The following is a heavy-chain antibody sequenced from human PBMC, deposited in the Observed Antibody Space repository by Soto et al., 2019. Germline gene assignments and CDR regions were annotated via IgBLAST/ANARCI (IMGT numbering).Heavy chain of an antibody. D-gene: IGHD5-12*01. CDR3: ARRYRGYDFDY. Sequence: QVQLQQWGAGLLKPSETLSHTCAVYGGSFSDYYWSWIRQPPGQGLEWIGEINHGGSTNYNPSLKSRVAMSVDTSKNQCSLHLSSVTPADTAMYFCARRYRGYDFDYWGQGTLVTVSS. CDR1: GGSFSDYY. V-gene: IGHV4-34*01. CDR2: INHGGST. J-gene: IGHJ4*02.